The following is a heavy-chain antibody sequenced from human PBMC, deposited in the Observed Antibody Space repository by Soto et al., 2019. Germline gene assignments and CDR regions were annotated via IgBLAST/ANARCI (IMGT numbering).Heavy chain of an antibody. Sequence: PGGSLRLSCAASGFTFRNYWMSWVRQAPGRGLEWLAKIKEDGSEKYYADSVKGRFTISRDNAKNSLYLQMNSLRAEDTALYYCAKAGFWSGYYSLVDYWGQGTLVTVSS. CDR2: IKEDGSEK. CDR1: GFTFRNYW. CDR3: AKAGFWSGYYSLVDY. D-gene: IGHD3-3*01. V-gene: IGHV3-7*03. J-gene: IGHJ4*02.